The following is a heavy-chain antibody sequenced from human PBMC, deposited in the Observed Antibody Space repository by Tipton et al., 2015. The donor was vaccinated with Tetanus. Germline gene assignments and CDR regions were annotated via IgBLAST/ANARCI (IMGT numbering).Heavy chain of an antibody. CDR2: IYYSGST. CDR1: GASISNTDYY. J-gene: IGHJ2*01. D-gene: IGHD3-22*01. V-gene: IGHV4-39*02. CDR3: SRLPRSSGYYAGYFDR. Sequence: TLSLTCTVSGASISNTDYYWGWIRQPPGKGLEWIGSIYYSGSTYYNPSLKSRVTISVDTSNNHFSLKMISVTVADTSVYYCSRLPRSSGYYAGYFDRWGRGTLVTVSS.